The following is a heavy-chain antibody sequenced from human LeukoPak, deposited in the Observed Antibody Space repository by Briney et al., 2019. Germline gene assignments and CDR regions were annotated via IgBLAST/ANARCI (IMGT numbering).Heavy chain of an antibody. D-gene: IGHD4-17*01. CDR1: GFTFSSYS. CDR2: ISSSSSYI. CDR3: ARDRIIYGDYGDAFDI. Sequence: GGPLRLPCAASGFTFSSYSLNGVRRAPGRGLEWVSSISSSSSYIYYADSLKGRFTISRDNAKNSLYLQMNSLRAEDTAVYYCARDRIIYGDYGDAFDIWGQGTMVAVS. J-gene: IGHJ3*02. V-gene: IGHV3-21*01.